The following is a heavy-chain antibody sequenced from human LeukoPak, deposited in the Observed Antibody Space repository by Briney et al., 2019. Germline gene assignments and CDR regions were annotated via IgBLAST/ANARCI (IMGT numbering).Heavy chain of an antibody. CDR3: AKGPLYCSGTSCYSVDY. CDR2: ISRSSNNT. J-gene: IGHJ4*02. D-gene: IGHD2-15*01. V-gene: IGHV3-23*01. Sequence: PGRSLRLSCAASGFTFSSYAMHWVRQAPGKGLEWVSTISRSSNNTYYADSVKGRFTISRDNSRTTLSLQMNSLRGDDTAVYYCAKGPLYCSGTSCYSVDYWGQGTLVTVSS. CDR1: GFTFSSYA.